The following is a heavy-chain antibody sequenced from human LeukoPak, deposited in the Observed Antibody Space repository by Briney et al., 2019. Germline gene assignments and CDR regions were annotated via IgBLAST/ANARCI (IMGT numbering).Heavy chain of an antibody. CDR3: ARGLSSLGSGDNWFDP. CDR2: IYTSGST. J-gene: IGHJ5*02. Sequence: SETLSLTCTVSGGSISSYYWSWIRQPAGKGLEWIGRIYTSGSTNYNPSLKSRVTMSVDTSKNQFSLKLSSVTAADTAVYYCARGLSSLGSGDNWFDPWGQGTLVTVSS. V-gene: IGHV4-4*07. CDR1: GGSISSYY. D-gene: IGHD1-14*01.